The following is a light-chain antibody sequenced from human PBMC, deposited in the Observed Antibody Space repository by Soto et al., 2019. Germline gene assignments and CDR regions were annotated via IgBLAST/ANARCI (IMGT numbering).Light chain of an antibody. CDR3: HQYYRTPPT. Sequence: DIVMTQSPDSLAVSLGERATINCKSSQSVLYSSNNKNYLAWYQQKPGQPPKLLIYWASTRESGVPDRFSGSGSGTDFTLTTSSLQAEVVAVYYCHQYYRTPPTFGQGTKVEIK. V-gene: IGKV4-1*01. CDR2: WAS. J-gene: IGKJ1*01. CDR1: QSVLYSSNNKNY.